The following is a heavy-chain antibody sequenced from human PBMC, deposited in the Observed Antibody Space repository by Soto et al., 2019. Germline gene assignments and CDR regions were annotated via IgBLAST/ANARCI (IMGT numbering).Heavy chain of an antibody. V-gene: IGHV3-21*06. CDR3: VRSSTIVATIPRSKYFDF. CDR1: GFLFSGYT. CDR2: ISGSSRYI. D-gene: IGHD5-12*01. Sequence: PGGSLRLSCAASGFLFSGYTMNLVRQSPGKGLEWVSSISGSSRYIYYADSMKGRFTIYRDNAKNSLFLQMDSLRADDTAVYYCVRSSTIVATIPRSKYFDFWGQGSLFTLYS. J-gene: IGHJ4*02.